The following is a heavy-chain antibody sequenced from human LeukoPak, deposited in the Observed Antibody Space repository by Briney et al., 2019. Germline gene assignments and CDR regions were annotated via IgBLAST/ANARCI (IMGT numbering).Heavy chain of an antibody. Sequence: GGSLRLSCAASGFTFSSYGMHWVRQAPGKGLEWVAFIRYDGSNKYYADSVKGRFTISRDNSKNTLYLQMNSLRAEDTAVYYCAKSREYSSSSSDYWGQGTLVTVSS. V-gene: IGHV3-30*02. CDR1: GFTFSSYG. CDR3: AKSREYSSSSSDY. J-gene: IGHJ4*02. CDR2: IRYDGSNK. D-gene: IGHD6-6*01.